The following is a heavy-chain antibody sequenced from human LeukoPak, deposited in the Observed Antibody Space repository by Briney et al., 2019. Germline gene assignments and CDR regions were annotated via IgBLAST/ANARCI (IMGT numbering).Heavy chain of an antibody. Sequence: SETLSLTCTVSGGSISNSDYSWGGIRQPPGRGLEWIGSIYYTGGPYYNPSLKSRVTISVDTSKNQFSLKLSSVTAADTALYYCARDYYDSSAYYYFPYWGQGTLVAVSS. J-gene: IGHJ4*02. CDR3: ARDYYDSSAYYYFPY. CDR1: GGSISNSDYS. D-gene: IGHD3-22*01. CDR2: IYYTGGP. V-gene: IGHV4-39*07.